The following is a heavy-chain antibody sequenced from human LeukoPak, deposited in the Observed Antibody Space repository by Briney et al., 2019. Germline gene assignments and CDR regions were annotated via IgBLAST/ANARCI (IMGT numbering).Heavy chain of an antibody. CDR3: AREQFSGNWNY. Sequence: GSSVKVSCKASGGTFSSYAISWVRQAPGQGLEWMGGIIPIFGTANYAQKFQGRVTMTTDTSTNTAYMELRSLGSDDTAVYYCAREQFSGNWNYWGQGTLVTVSS. D-gene: IGHD1-1*01. J-gene: IGHJ4*02. V-gene: IGHV1-69*05. CDR2: IIPIFGTA. CDR1: GGTFSSYA.